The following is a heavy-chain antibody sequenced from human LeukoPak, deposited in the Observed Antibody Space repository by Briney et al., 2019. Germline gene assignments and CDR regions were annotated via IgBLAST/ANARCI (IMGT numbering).Heavy chain of an antibody. J-gene: IGHJ4*02. Sequence: GGSLRLSCAASGFIFTDYWMYWVRRAPGRGLAWVANIKEDGSEKNYVDSVKGRFTISRDNAKSSVYLQMNSLRVEDTAVYYCAKDRLGTAFDYWGQGTLVTVSS. D-gene: IGHD5-18*01. CDR1: GFIFTDYW. CDR2: IKEDGSEK. CDR3: AKDRLGTAFDY. V-gene: IGHV3-7*01.